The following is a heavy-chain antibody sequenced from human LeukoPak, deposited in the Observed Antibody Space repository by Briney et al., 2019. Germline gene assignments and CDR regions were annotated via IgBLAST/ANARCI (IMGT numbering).Heavy chain of an antibody. CDR3: ARVEVSRQLVY. CDR1: GGSISTYY. Sequence: SETLSLTCTVSGGSISTYYWSWIRQPAGKGLEWIGRIYTSGNTNYNPSLKSRVTMSVDTSKNQFSLNLSPVTAADTAVYYCARVEVSRQLVYWGQGILVTVSS. V-gene: IGHV4-4*07. D-gene: IGHD6-13*01. CDR2: IYTSGNT. J-gene: IGHJ4*02.